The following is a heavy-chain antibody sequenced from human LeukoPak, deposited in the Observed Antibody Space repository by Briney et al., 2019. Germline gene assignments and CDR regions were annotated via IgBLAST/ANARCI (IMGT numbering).Heavy chain of an antibody. CDR2: MSPNGLYI. V-gene: IGHV3-64*02. J-gene: IGHJ4*01. Sequence: GGSLTLSCSASRFNFSDYNLLCVRQAPGKGLEFVSSMSPNGLYIYYVDSVKGRFLMSNDNPKDTVFLQMESLRVEDMGVYYSRGLDDPGDFWGQGTLVTVSS. CDR3: RGLDDPGDF. CDR1: RFNFSDYN. D-gene: IGHD2-21*01.